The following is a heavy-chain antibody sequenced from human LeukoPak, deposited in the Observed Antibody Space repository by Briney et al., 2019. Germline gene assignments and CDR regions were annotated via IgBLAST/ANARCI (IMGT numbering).Heavy chain of an antibody. V-gene: IGHV3-21*04. CDR2: ITSSSSDI. CDR1: GFTFSIYN. D-gene: IGHD3-3*01. J-gene: IGHJ5*02. CDR3: AKGGPPYDFWSGYSQNWFDP. Sequence: PGGSLRLSCAASGFTFSIYNMNWVRQAPGKGLEWVSSITSSSSDIYYADSVKGRFTISRDNAKNSLYLQMNSLRAEDTAVYYCAKGGPPYDFWSGYSQNWFDPWGQGTLVTVSS.